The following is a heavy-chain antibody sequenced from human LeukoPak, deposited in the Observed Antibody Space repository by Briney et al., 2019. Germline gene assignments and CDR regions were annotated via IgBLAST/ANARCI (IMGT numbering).Heavy chain of an antibody. D-gene: IGHD3-22*01. Sequence: GASVKVSCMASGYTFAGYYMHWVRQAPGQGLEWMGRINPNSGGTNYAQKFQGRVTMTRDTSISTAYMELSRLRSDDTAVYYCARMYYDSSGYYPRWGQGTLVTVSS. CDR3: ARMYYDSSGYYPR. CDR2: INPNSGGT. CDR1: GYTFAGYY. J-gene: IGHJ4*02. V-gene: IGHV1-2*06.